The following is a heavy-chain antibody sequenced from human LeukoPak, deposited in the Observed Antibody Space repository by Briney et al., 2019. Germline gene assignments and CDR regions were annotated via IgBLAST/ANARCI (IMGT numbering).Heavy chain of an antibody. CDR3: ARALYGQLALFDY. V-gene: IGHV4-34*01. J-gene: IGHJ4*02. Sequence: PSETLSLTCAVYGGSFSGYYWSWIRQPPGKGLEWIGEINHSGSTNYNPSLKSRVTISVDTSKNQFSLKLSSVTAADTAVYYCARALYGQLALFDYWGQGTLVTVSS. CDR2: INHSGST. CDR1: GGSFSGYY. D-gene: IGHD6-6*01.